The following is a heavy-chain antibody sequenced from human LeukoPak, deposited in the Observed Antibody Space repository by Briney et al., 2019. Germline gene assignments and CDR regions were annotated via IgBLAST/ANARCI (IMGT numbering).Heavy chain of an antibody. CDR2: IYPGDSDT. D-gene: IGHD5-18*01. Sequence: GESLKISCKGSGYSFTSYWIGCVSQMPGKGLEWMGIIYPGDSDTRYSPSFQGQVTISVDKSISTAYLQWSSLKASDTAMYYCAITAMGIYFDYWGQGNLVTVSS. CDR3: AITAMGIYFDY. CDR1: GYSFTSYW. V-gene: IGHV5-51*01. J-gene: IGHJ4*02.